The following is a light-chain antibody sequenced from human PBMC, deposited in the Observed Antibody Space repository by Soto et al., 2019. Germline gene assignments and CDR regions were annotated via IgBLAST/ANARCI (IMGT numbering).Light chain of an antibody. J-gene: IGKJ1*01. V-gene: IGKV3-20*01. CDR3: QQYGSSPTT. CDR2: GAS. Sequence: EIELTQSPGTLSLSPGERATLSCRASQYVSSSFLAWIQQKPGLAPRLLIYGASSRATGIPDRFSGSGSGTDFTLTISRLEPEDFAVYYCQQYGSSPTTFGHGTKVDIK. CDR1: QYVSSSF.